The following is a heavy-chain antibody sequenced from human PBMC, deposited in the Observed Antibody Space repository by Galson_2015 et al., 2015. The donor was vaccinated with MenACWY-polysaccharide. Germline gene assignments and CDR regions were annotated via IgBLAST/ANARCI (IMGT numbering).Heavy chain of an antibody. CDR3: ARDKCDDGGAAN. D-gene: IGHD4-23*01. CDR2: INPSTGST. Sequence: SVKVSCKASGYTFTSYSMHWVRQAPGQGLEWMGIINPSTGSTSHAQNFQGRVTMTRDSSTRTVYMEVTSLRSEDTAIYYCARDKCDDGGAANWGQGTLVAVSS. V-gene: IGHV1-46*01. J-gene: IGHJ4*02. CDR1: GYTFTSYS.